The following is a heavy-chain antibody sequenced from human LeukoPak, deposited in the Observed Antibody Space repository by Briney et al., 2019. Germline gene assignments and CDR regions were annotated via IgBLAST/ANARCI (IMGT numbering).Heavy chain of an antibody. D-gene: IGHD6-19*01. CDR1: GGSISSYY. J-gene: IGHJ4*02. CDR3: ASSPYSSSFDY. Sequence: SETLSLTCTVSGGSISSYYWSWIRQPDGKGLEWIGRIYTSGSTNYNPSLKSRVTMSVDTSKNQFSLKLSSVTAADTAVYYCASSPYSSSFDYWGQGTLVTVSS. V-gene: IGHV4-4*07. CDR2: IYTSGST.